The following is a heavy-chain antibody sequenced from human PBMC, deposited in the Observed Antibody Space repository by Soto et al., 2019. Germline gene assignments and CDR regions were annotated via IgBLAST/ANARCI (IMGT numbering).Heavy chain of an antibody. V-gene: IGHV3-23*01. J-gene: IGHJ4*02. CDR1: GFTFSSYA. CDR3: AKAYYDFWSGYYFYFDY. D-gene: IGHD3-3*01. CDR2: ISGSGGST. Sequence: GGSLRLSCAASGFTFSSYAMSWVRQAPGKGLEWVSAISGSGGSTYYADSVKGRFTISRDNSKNTLYLQMNSLRAEDTAVYYCAKAYYDFWSGYYFYFDYWGQGTLVTVSS.